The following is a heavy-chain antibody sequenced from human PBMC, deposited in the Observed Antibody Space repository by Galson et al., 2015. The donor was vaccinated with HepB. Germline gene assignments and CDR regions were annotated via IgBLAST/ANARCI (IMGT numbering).Heavy chain of an antibody. CDR1: GFTFGAYA. CDR2: IRSKAYGGTT. D-gene: IGHD5/OR15-5a*01. J-gene: IGHJ4*02. Sequence: SLRLSCAASGFTFGAYAMSWFRQAPGKGLEWVGFIRSKAYGGTTEYAASVKGRFTVSRDDSKSIAYLQMNSLKTEDTAVYYCTRDILYDLYDYWGQGTLVTVSS. CDR3: TRDILYDLYDY. V-gene: IGHV3-49*03.